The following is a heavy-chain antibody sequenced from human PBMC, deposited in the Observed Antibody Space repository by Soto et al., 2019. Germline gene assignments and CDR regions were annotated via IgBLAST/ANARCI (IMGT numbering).Heavy chain of an antibody. CDR1: GGSFSGYY. Sequence: SETLSLTCAVYGGSFSGYYWSWIRQPPGKGLEWIGEINHSGSTNYNPSLKSRVTISVDTSKNQFSLKLSSVTAADTAVYYCARGGRDYYGSGSYLVYYYYYYMDVWGKGTTVTVAS. V-gene: IGHV4-34*01. J-gene: IGHJ6*03. D-gene: IGHD3-10*01. CDR3: ARGGRDYYGSGSYLVYYYYYYMDV. CDR2: INHSGST.